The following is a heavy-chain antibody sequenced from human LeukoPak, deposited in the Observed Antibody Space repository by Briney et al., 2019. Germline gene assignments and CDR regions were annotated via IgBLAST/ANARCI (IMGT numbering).Heavy chain of an antibody. Sequence: GGSLRLSCAASGFTFSSYWMHWVRQAPGKGLVWVSRINGDGSSTAYADSVKGRFTISRDNSKNTLYLQMNSLRAEDTAVYYCAKRGRGGGEVAGYDCWGQGTLVTVSS. CDR2: INGDGSST. J-gene: IGHJ4*02. CDR1: GFTFSSYW. V-gene: IGHV3-74*01. CDR3: AKRGRGGGEVAGYDC. D-gene: IGHD6-19*01.